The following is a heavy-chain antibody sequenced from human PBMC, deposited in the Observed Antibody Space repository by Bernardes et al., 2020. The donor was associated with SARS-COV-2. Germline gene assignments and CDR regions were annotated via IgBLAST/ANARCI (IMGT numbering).Heavy chain of an antibody. J-gene: IGHJ5*02. CDR3: ARGERKTGFDP. Sequence: GSLSPSRAASGFTLSGDDMHWVRPAPGKGLEWVSAIAAGDDTFYAVSVKGRFTISRENAKNSLFLQMNSLRAGDTAIYYCARGERKTGFDPWGPGTLVTVSS. CDR1: GFTLSGDD. CDR2: IAAGDDT. V-gene: IGHV3-13*01. D-gene: IGHD1-26*01.